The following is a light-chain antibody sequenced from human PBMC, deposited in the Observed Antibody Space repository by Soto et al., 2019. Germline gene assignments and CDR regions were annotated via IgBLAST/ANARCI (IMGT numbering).Light chain of an antibody. CDR2: GAS. CDR3: QEYAGPPTP. J-gene: IGKJ5*01. CDR1: QTVSNNY. V-gene: IGKV3-20*01. Sequence: EIRFSQSPCTLSLSQGDRATLSCRASQTVSNNYLAWCQQKPGQAPRVIMYGASRRATGIPDRFSGGGSGTDFTLTISRLEPEDFAVYFCQEYAGPPTPFGQGTRLEIK.